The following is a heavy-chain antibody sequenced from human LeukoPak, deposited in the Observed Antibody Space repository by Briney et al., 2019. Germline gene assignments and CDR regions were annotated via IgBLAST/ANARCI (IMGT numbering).Heavy chain of an antibody. D-gene: IGHD1-26*01. CDR1: GFTFTSSA. CDR2: IVVGSGNT. V-gene: IGHV1-58*02. J-gene: IGHJ4*02. Sequence: SVKVSCKASGFTFTSSAMQWVRQARGQRLEWIGWIVVGSGNTNYAQKFQERVTITRDMSTSTAYKELSSPRSEDTAVYYCAADGNSGSFRRWGQGTLVTVSS. CDR3: AADGNSGSFRR.